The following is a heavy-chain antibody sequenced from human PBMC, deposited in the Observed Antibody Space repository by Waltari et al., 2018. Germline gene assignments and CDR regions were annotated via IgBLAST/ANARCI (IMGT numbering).Heavy chain of an antibody. V-gene: IGHV1-2*02. CDR2: INPNSGGT. J-gene: IGHJ4*02. CDR1: GYTFTGYY. Sequence: QVQLVQSGAEVKKPGASVKVSCKASGYTFTGYYMHWVRQAPGHGLEWMGWINPNSGGTNYAQKFQGRVTMTRDTSISTAYMELSRLRSDDTAVYYCARDRGLGYCSGGSCYLNYWGQGTLVTVSS. CDR3: ARDRGLGYCSGGSCYLNY. D-gene: IGHD2-15*01.